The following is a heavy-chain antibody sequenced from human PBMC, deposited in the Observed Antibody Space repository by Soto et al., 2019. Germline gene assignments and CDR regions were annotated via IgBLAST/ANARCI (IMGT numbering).Heavy chain of an antibody. Sequence: EEQLVESGGCLVQPGGSLRLSCAASGFSFSTHYMNWVRQTPGKGLEWVSSINRDSTVIKYADSVKGRFTISRDNARNSLSLQMNSLRDEDTAVYYCLNGDYYVGPGTLVTVSS. CDR3: LNGDYY. V-gene: IGHV3-48*02. J-gene: IGHJ4*02. CDR2: INRDSTVI. D-gene: IGHD3-16*01. CDR1: GFSFSTHY.